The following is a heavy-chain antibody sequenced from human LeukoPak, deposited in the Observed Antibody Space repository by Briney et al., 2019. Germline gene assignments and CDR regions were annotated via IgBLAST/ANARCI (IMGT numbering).Heavy chain of an antibody. CDR1: GGSISSSSYY. Sequence: PSETLSLTCTVSGGSISSSSYYWGWIRQPPGKGLEWIGYIYYSGSTNYNPSLKSRVTISVDTSKNQFSLKLSSVTAADTAVYYCARGSNYYDSSGYYRSWSMSAFDIWGQGTMVTVSS. CDR3: ARGSNYYDSSGYYRSWSMSAFDI. D-gene: IGHD3-22*01. CDR2: IYYSGST. V-gene: IGHV4-61*05. J-gene: IGHJ3*02.